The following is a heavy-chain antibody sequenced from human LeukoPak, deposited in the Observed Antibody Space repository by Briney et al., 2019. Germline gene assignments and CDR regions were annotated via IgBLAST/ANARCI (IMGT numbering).Heavy chain of an antibody. CDR2: IYPGDSDT. CDR3: ARDTGLRAYSYGGIDY. D-gene: IGHD5-12*01. V-gene: IGHV5-51*01. Sequence: GESLKISCNGSGYILTSYWIACVRQMPGKGLEWMGIIYPGDSDTRYSPSFQGQVTISADKSISTAYLQWSGLKASDTAMYYCARDTGLRAYSYGGIDYWGQGTLLTVSS. J-gene: IGHJ4*02. CDR1: GYILTSYW.